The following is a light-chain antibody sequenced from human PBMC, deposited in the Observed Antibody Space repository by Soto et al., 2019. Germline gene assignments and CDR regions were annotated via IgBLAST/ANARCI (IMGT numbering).Light chain of an antibody. CDR2: KAS. CDR1: QSISTW. Sequence: DIPMTQSPSTLSASVGDRVTITCRASQSISTWLAWYQEKPGKAPNLLIYKASTLGSGVPSRFSGSGSGTEFTLTINSLQPDDFATYYCQQYDTYCTFGQGTKLEIK. V-gene: IGKV1-5*03. CDR3: QQYDTYCT. J-gene: IGKJ2*02.